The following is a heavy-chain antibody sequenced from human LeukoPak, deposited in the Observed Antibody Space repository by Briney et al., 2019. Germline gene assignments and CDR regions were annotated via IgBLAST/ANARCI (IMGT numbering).Heavy chain of an antibody. J-gene: IGHJ3*02. CDR3: ARGRVAGTTLDGFDI. CDR1: GVSISSYY. CDR2: IYYSGST. V-gene: IGHV4-59*01. Sequence: PSETLSLTCTVSGVSISSYYWSWIRQPQGKGLEWIGYIYYSGSTNYNPSLKSRVTMSVDMSKKQFSLKLSSVTAADTAVYYCARGRVAGTTLDGFDIWGQGTMVTVSS. D-gene: IGHD6-19*01.